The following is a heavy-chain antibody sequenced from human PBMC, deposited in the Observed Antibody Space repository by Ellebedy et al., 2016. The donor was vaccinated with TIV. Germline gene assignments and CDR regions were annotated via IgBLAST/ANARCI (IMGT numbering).Heavy chain of an antibody. Sequence: GESLKISCAASGFTFNNYAIHWVRQAPGKGLQWVAVISFDGSNKYYADFLKGRFTIYRDTSKNTLYLQMNSLSAEDTAFYYCARARSTSGYSTLLYWGQGTLVTVSS. V-gene: IGHV3-30-3*01. CDR2: ISFDGSNK. CDR1: GFTFNNYA. D-gene: IGHD3-3*01. J-gene: IGHJ4*02. CDR3: ARARSTSGYSTLLY.